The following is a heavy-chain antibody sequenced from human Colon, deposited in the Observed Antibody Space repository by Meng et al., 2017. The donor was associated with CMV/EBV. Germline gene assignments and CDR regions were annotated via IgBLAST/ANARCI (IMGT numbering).Heavy chain of an antibody. CDR2: INPNGGGT. J-gene: IGHJ4*02. CDR3: ARRLPMSRGGGGFDH. V-gene: IGHV1-2*04. D-gene: IGHD2/OR15-2a*01. Sequence: QVHLVQSGAEVKKPGASVKVSCTASGYNFTDYEIHWVRQAPGQGLQWMGWINPNGGGTHFAQKFQGWVTMTRDTSLSTAYMELTRLTSDDTAAYFCARRLPMSRGGGGFDHWGQGTLVTVSS. CDR1: GYNFTDYE.